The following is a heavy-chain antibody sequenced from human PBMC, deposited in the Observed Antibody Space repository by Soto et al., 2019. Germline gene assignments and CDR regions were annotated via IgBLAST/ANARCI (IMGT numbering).Heavy chain of an antibody. V-gene: IGHV4-39*01. Sequence: SLTCTVSGGSISSSSYYWGWIRQPPGKGLEWIGSIYYSGSTYYNPSLKSRVTISVDTSKNQFSLRLTSVTAADTAVYYCATHPPYGPLDHWGQGTLLTVSS. CDR2: IYYSGST. CDR3: ATHPPYGPLDH. J-gene: IGHJ4*02. D-gene: IGHD4-17*01. CDR1: GGSISSSSYY.